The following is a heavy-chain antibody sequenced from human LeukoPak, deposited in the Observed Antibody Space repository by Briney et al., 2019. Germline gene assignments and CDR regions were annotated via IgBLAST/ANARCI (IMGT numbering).Heavy chain of an antibody. D-gene: IGHD3-22*01. CDR3: ARRPYYDSSGYSPFDY. CDR1: GVSISSDNYY. CDR2: IYYSGST. V-gene: IGHV4-39*01. Sequence: SSETLSLTCIVSGVSISSDNYYWGWIRQTPGKGLEWIGTIYYSGSTSYNPPLKSRLSISADTYNNQFSLKLTSVTAADTAVYYCARRPYYDSSGYSPFDYWGQGTLVTVSS. J-gene: IGHJ4*02.